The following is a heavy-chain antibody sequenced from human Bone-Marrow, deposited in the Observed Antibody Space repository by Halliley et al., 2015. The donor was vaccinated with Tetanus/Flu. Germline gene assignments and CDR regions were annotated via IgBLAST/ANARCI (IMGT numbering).Heavy chain of an antibody. D-gene: IGHD2-15*01. CDR3: AAHRAVASSS. Sequence: QMQLVQSGAEVKKPGSSVKVSCKASGGTFSSYVMSWVRQAPGQGLEWMGGIIPLSGRAHYAQNFQGRGTISTDESTSTVHMELSGLTSEDTAVYFCAAHRAVASSSWGQGTLVTVSS. CDR2: IIPLSGRA. CDR1: GGTFSSYV. V-gene: IGHV1-69*01. J-gene: IGHJ4*02.